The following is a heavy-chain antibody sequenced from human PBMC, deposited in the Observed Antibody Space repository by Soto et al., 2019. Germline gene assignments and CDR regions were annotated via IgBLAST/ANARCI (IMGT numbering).Heavy chain of an antibody. V-gene: IGHV3-23*01. J-gene: IGHJ4*02. CDR1: GFTFSNYA. CDR2: ISANGDDT. Sequence: EVNLLESGGGLVQTGGSLRLSCAASGFTFSNYAMNWVRQAPGKGLEWVSSISANGDDTYYAGSVKGRFTISRDNSKSTLYLQMHSLRVEDTAIYFCTRGSNYDNSGPIDYWGQGTQDTVSS. D-gene: IGHD3-22*01. CDR3: TRGSNYDNSGPIDY.